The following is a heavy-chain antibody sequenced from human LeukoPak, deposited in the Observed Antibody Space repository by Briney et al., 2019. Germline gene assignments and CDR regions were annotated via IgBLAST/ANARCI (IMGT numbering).Heavy chain of an antibody. CDR3: ARELGYCSGTSCHHFDY. V-gene: IGHV1-2*02. D-gene: IGHD2-2*01. CDR2: INPNSGGT. Sequence: GASVKVSCKASGYIFTGYYMHWVRQAPGQGLEWMGWINPNSGGTNYAQKFQGRVTMTRDTSISTAYMELSRLRSDDTAVYYCARELGYCSGTSCHHFDYWGQGTLVTVSS. CDR1: GYIFTGYY. J-gene: IGHJ4*02.